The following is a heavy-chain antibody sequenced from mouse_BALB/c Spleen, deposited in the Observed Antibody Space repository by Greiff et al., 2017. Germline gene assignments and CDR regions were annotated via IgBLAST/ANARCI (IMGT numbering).Heavy chain of an antibody. D-gene: IGHD2-2*01. V-gene: IGHV14-3*02. Sequence: EVQLQQSGAELVKPGASVKLSCTASGFNIKDTYMHWVKQRPEQGLEWIGRIDPANGNTKYDPKFQGKATITADTSSNTAYLQLSSLTSEDTAVYYCVSLIYYGYDWFAYWGQGTLVTVSA. CDR2: IDPANGNT. CDR1: GFNIKDTY. J-gene: IGHJ3*01. CDR3: VSLIYYGYDWFAY.